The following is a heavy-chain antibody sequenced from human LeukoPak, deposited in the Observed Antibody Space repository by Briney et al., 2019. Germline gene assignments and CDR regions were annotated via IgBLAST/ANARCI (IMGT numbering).Heavy chain of an antibody. D-gene: IGHD2-8*01. V-gene: IGHV3-66*01. J-gene: IGHJ3*02. CDR2: IYSGGNT. CDR1: GFIFRSYG. CDR3: ARGASGYGVFDI. Sequence: GGSLRLSCAASGFIFRSYGMHWVRQAPGKGLEWVSVIYSGGNTYYADSVKGRFTISRDNSKNTLYLQMNSLRAEDTAVYYCARGASGYGVFDIWGQGTMVTVSS.